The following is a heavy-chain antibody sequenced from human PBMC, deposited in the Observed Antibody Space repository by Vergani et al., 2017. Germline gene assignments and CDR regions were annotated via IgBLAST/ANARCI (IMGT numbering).Heavy chain of an antibody. V-gene: IGHV3-30*02. CDR2: IRYDGSIP. CDR3: ARDLAYCHEGSCAL. Sequence: QEQLLQSGGGVVQPGGSLRLSCIGSGYTFGHFDMHWVRQAPGKGLAWVSFIRYDGSIPQYIDSVKCRFTISRKNSKDTLFLQMNSLRTDDTTVYYCARDLAYCHEGSCALWGQGSVVTVSS. D-gene: IGHD2-15*01. J-gene: IGHJ4*02. CDR1: GYTFGHFD.